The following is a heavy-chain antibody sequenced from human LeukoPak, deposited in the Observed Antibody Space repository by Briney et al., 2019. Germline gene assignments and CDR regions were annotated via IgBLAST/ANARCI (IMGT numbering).Heavy chain of an antibody. Sequence: SCKASGYTFSSYAMSWVRQAPGKGLEWVSAISGSGGSTYYADSVKGRFTISRDNSKNTLYLQMNSLRAEDTAVYYCAKGQQNYDFWSGYHFDYWGQGTLVTVSS. CDR2: ISGSGGST. J-gene: IGHJ4*02. CDR1: GYTFSSYA. CDR3: AKGQQNYDFWSGYHFDY. D-gene: IGHD3-3*01. V-gene: IGHV3-23*01.